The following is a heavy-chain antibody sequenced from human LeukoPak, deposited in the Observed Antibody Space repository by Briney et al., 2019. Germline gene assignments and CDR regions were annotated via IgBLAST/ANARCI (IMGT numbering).Heavy chain of an antibody. CDR2: ISGSGGDT. CDR1: GFTFSNSA. Sequence: GGSLRLSCAASGFTFSNSAMSWVRQGPGKGLEWVSGISGSGGDTYYAASVKGRFTISRDNSMNTLYVHMNSLRAEDTAVYFCAKAAVAGLFYYYGMDVWGQGTTVTVSS. V-gene: IGHV3-23*01. D-gene: IGHD6-19*01. J-gene: IGHJ6*02. CDR3: AKAAVAGLFYYYGMDV.